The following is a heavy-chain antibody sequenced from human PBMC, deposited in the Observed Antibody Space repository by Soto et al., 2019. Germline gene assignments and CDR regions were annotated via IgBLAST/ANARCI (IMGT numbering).Heavy chain of an antibody. CDR1: GFTFSNYG. CDR2: MSYDGSAE. Sequence: QVQLVESGGGVVQPGMSLRLSCAASGFTFSNYGMHWVRQAPGKGLEWVAIMSYDGSAESYADSVKGRFTISRDNSKNRLYLQMNSLRAEDTAVYVCATDRRSRWCLDYWGQGTLVTVSS. J-gene: IGHJ4*02. V-gene: IGHV3-30*03. CDR3: ATDRRSRWCLDY. D-gene: IGHD6-13*01.